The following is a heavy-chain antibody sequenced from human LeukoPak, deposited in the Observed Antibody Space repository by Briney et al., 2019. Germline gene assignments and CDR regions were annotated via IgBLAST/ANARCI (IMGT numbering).Heavy chain of an antibody. J-gene: IGHJ4*02. V-gene: IGHV1-8*03. D-gene: IGHD2-15*01. CDR2: INPNSGNR. CDR3: ARVDGSPDY. CDR1: GYTFTSLD. Sequence: ASVKVSCKASGYTFTSLDINWVRQATGQGLEWMGWINPNSGNRGYAQQFQGRVTITRDTSISTAYMELTSLRSEDTAVYYCARVDGSPDYWGQGTLVTVSP.